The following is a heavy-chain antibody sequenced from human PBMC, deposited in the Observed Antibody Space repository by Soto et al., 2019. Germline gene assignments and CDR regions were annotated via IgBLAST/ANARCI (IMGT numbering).Heavy chain of an antibody. Sequence: QVQLVASGGGVVHLGRSLTLSCAASGFTFNRHAIHWVRQAPGKGLEWVTVISRDGTNKYFADSVKGRFTISRDNAKNTVFLQMNSLRREDTAVYYCARSRSGAVADSFDYWGQGTPVTV. V-gene: IGHV3-30-3*01. J-gene: IGHJ4*02. D-gene: IGHD3-10*01. CDR3: ARSRSGAVADSFDY. CDR1: GFTFNRHA. CDR2: ISRDGTNK.